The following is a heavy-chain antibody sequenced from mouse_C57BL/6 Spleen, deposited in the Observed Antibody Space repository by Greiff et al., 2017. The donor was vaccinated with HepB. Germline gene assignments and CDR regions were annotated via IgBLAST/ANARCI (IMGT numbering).Heavy chain of an antibody. Sequence: QVHVKQPGAELVKPGASVKMSCKASGYTFTSYWITWVKQRPGQGLEWIGDIYPGSGSTNYNEKFKSKATLTVDTSSSTAYMQLSSLTSEDSAVYYCARGDYGNQFAYWGQGTLVTVSA. CDR1: GYTFTSYW. J-gene: IGHJ3*01. CDR2: IYPGSGST. D-gene: IGHD2-1*01. V-gene: IGHV1-55*01. CDR3: ARGDYGNQFAY.